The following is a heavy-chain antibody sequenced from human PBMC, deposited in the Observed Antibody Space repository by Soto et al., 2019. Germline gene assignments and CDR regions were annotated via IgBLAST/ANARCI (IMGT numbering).Heavy chain of an antibody. D-gene: IGHD3-3*01. CDR3: ARSVAYYDFWSGPPKSYYYGMDV. Sequence: PSEPLCLSCAVYGGSFRGYYWSWIRQPPGKWLEGIWEINHSGSTNYNPSLKSRVTISVDTSKNQFSLKLSSVTAADTAVYYCARSVAYYDFWSGPPKSYYYGMDVWGQGTTVTVSS. CDR2: INHSGST. CDR1: GGSFRGYY. V-gene: IGHV4-34*01. J-gene: IGHJ6*02.